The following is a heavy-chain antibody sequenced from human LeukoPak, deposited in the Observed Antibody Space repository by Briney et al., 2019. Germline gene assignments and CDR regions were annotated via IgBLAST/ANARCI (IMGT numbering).Heavy chain of an antibody. CDR1: GGSISTYY. J-gene: IGHJ4*02. Sequence: PSETLSLTCTVSGGSISTYYWSWIRQPPGKGLEWIGYIYYSGSTNYNPSLKSRVTISVDTSKNQFSLKLSSVTAADTAIYYCANSSGYRNQFDYWGQGTLVTVSS. CDR2: IYYSGST. D-gene: IGHD3-22*01. V-gene: IGHV4-59*08. CDR3: ANSSGYRNQFDY.